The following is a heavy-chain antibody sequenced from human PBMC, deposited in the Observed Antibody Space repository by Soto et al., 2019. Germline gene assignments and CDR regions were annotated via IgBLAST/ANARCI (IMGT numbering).Heavy chain of an antibody. V-gene: IGHV3-74*01. Sequence: GGSLRLSCAASGFTFSSYWMHWVRQAPGKGLVWVSRINSDGSSTSYADSVKGRFTISRDNAKNTLYLQMNSLRAEDTAVYYCARASIAARRLDYWGQGTLVTAPQ. CDR1: GFTFSSYW. D-gene: IGHD6-6*01. CDR3: ARASIAARRLDY. J-gene: IGHJ4*02. CDR2: INSDGSST.